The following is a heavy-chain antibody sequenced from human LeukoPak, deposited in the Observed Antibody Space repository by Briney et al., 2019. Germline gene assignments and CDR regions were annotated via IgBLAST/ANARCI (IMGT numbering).Heavy chain of an antibody. Sequence: SETLSLTCAVYGGSFSGYYWSWIRQPPGKGLEWIGEINHSGSTNYNPSLKSRVTISVDTSKNQFSLKLSSVTAADTAVYYCARLRGTYYYGSGSYSSYYYYGMDVWGQGTTVTVSS. V-gene: IGHV4-34*01. CDR1: GGSFSGYY. D-gene: IGHD3-10*01. J-gene: IGHJ6*02. CDR3: ARLRGTYYYGSGSYSSYYYYGMDV. CDR2: INHSGST.